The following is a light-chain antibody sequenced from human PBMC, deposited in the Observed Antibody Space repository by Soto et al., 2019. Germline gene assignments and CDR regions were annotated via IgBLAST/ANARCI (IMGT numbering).Light chain of an antibody. CDR3: QSYDSSLSGSV. CDR1: SSNIGAGYD. CDR2: GNS. V-gene: IGLV1-40*01. Sequence: QSVLTQPPSVSGAPGQRVTISCTGSSSNIGAGYDVHWYQQLPVTAPKLLIYGNSNRPSGVPDRFSGSKSGTSASLAITGLQAEDEADYYCQSYDSSLSGSVFGGGNKLTVL. J-gene: IGLJ3*02.